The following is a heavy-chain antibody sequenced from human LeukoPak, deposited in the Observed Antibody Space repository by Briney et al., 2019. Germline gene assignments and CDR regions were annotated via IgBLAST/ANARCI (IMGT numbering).Heavy chain of an antibody. Sequence: PGGSLRLSCAASGFTFSSYAMSWVRQAPGKGLVWVSRTNSDGSSTSYADSGKGRFTISRDNAKNTLYLQMNSLRAEDTAVYYCARVSHRYYDFWSGPRRDWFDPWGQGTLVTVSS. CDR2: TNSDGSST. CDR1: GFTFSSYA. CDR3: ARVSHRYYDFWSGPRRDWFDP. V-gene: IGHV3-74*01. D-gene: IGHD3-3*01. J-gene: IGHJ5*02.